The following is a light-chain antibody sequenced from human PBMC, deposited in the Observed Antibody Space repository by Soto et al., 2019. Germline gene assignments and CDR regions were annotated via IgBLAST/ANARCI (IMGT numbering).Light chain of an antibody. J-gene: IGKJ2*01. CDR3: QQYGRSPPFT. Sequence: EIVLTQSPGTLSLSPGERATLSCRASQSVSSTYIAWYQQNPGQAPRLLIYGASSRATGIPDRFSGSGSGTDVTLTISRLEPADFAVYFCQQYGRSPPFTFGQGTKVEIK. V-gene: IGKV3-20*01. CDR2: GAS. CDR1: QSVSSTY.